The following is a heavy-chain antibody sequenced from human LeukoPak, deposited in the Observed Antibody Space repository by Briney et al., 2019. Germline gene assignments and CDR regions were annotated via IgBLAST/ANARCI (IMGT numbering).Heavy chain of an antibody. Sequence: SVTVSFKASGGTFSSYAISWVRQAPGQGLEWMGRVIPILGIANYAQKFQGRVTINADKSTSTAYMELSSLRSEDTAVYYCAESGGYCSSTSCYHFDYWGQGNLVTVSS. CDR2: VIPILGIA. D-gene: IGHD2-2*01. V-gene: IGHV1-69*04. J-gene: IGHJ4*02. CDR3: AESGGYCSSTSCYHFDY. CDR1: GGTFSSYA.